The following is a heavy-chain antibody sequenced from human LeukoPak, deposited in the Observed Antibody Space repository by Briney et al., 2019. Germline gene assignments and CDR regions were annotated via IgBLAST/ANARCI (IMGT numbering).Heavy chain of an antibody. J-gene: IGHJ3*02. D-gene: IGHD4-11*01. V-gene: IGHV3-23*01. CDR2: ISASGANT. CDR1: GVTFSSYA. Sequence: GGSLRLSCAASGVTFSSYAMSWVRQAPGKGLEWVSAISASGANTNSADSVKGRVTISRDNSKNTLSLQMNSLRAGDTAVYYCARGQHRVTYSDDAFDIWGQGTVVTVSS. CDR3: ARGQHRVTYSDDAFDI.